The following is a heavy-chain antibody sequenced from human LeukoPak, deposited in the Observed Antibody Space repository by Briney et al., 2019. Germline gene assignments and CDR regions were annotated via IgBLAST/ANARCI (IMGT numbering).Heavy chain of an antibody. D-gene: IGHD6-13*01. CDR1: GYTFTSYY. Sequence: GASVKVSCKASGYTFTSYYMHWVRQAPGQGLEWMGWINPNSGGTNYAQKFQGRVTMTRDTSISTAYMELSRLRSDDTAVYYCARTGYSSSWYEGPPGYWGQGTLVTVSS. CDR3: ARTGYSSSWYEGPPGY. J-gene: IGHJ4*02. V-gene: IGHV1-2*02. CDR2: INPNSGGT.